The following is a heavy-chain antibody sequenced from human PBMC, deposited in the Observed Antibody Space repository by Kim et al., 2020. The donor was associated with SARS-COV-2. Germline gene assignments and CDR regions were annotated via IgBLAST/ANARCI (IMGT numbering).Heavy chain of an antibody. D-gene: IGHD4-17*01. Sequence: GGSLRLSCAASGFTFSSYGMHWVRQAPGKGLEWVAVISYDGSNKYYADSVKGRFTISRDNSKNTLYLQMNSLRAEDTAVYYCAKENYGDYIDYYYGMDVWGQGTTVTVSS. CDR3: AKENYGDYIDYYYGMDV. J-gene: IGHJ6*02. V-gene: IGHV3-30*18. CDR2: ISYDGSNK. CDR1: GFTFSSYG.